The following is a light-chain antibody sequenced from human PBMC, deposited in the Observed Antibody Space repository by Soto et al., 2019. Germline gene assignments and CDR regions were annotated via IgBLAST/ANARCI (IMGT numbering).Light chain of an antibody. V-gene: IGKV3-11*01. Sequence: EIVLTQSPVTLSLSPGERATLSCRASQSVGNHLSWYQQKPGQAPRLLIYDASNRATGIPARFSGSGSGTDFTLTISSLEPEDFAVYYCQQRTNWRLSFGGGTKVEIK. J-gene: IGKJ4*01. CDR3: QQRTNWRLS. CDR2: DAS. CDR1: QSVGNH.